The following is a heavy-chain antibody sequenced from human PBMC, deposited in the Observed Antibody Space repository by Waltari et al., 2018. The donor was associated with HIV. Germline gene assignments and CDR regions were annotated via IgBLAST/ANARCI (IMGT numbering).Heavy chain of an antibody. J-gene: IGHJ4*02. D-gene: IGHD3-9*01. CDR1: GFNFVAFA. V-gene: IGHV3-9*01. CDR3: AKTTMSFENFFDY. Sequence: EVQLMESGGGLVQPGRSLRLSCAASGFNFVAFAMPWVRQLPGEGLEWIAGISWTGVSVDYADSVKGRFTISRDNSKTSLYLQMNRLRPEDTALYYCAKTTMSFENFFDYWGPGTLVTVSS. CDR2: ISWTGVSV.